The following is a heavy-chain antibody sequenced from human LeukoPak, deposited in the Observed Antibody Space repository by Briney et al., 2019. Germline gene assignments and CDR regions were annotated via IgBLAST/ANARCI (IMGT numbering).Heavy chain of an antibody. CDR3: AKENNYVPGWYFDY. Sequence: GRSLRLSCAVSGFTFSSYGMHWVRQAPGKGLEWVAVISYDGSNKYYADSVKGRFTISRDNSKNTLYLQMNSLRAEDTAVYYCAKENNYVPGWYFDYWGQGTLVTVSS. CDR1: GFTFSSYG. CDR2: ISYDGSNK. D-gene: IGHD3-16*01. V-gene: IGHV3-30*18. J-gene: IGHJ4*02.